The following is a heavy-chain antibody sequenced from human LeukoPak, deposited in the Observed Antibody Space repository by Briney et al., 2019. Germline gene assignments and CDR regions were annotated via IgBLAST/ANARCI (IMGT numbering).Heavy chain of an antibody. CDR2: MNPKSGST. V-gene: IGHV1-18*01. CDR1: GYTFTSYD. J-gene: IGHJ6*02. D-gene: IGHD2-21*01. CDR3: ARVGDRYYGMDV. Sequence: ASVKVSCKASGYTFTSYDINWVRQATGQGLEWMGWMNPKSGSTNYAQKLHGRVTMTTDTSTSTAYMELRSLRSDDTAVYYCARVGDRYYGMDVWGQGTTVTVSS.